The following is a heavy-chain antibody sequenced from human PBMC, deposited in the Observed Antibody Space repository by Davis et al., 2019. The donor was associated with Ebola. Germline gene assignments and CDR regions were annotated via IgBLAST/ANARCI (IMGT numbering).Heavy chain of an antibody. CDR3: ARDLSIAARGRFDP. CDR2: IRYDGSNK. V-gene: IGHV3-30*02. D-gene: IGHD6-6*01. Sequence: PGGSLRLSCAASGFTFSSYGMHWVRQAPGKGLEWVAFIRYDGSNKYYADSVKGRFTISRDNSKNTLYLQMNSLRAEDTAVYYCARDLSIAARGRFDPWGQGTLVTVSS. CDR1: GFTFSSYG. J-gene: IGHJ5*02.